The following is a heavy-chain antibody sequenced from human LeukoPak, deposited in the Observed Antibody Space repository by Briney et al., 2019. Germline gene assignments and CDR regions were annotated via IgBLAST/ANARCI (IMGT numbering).Heavy chain of an antibody. CDR1: GFTFSSYA. J-gene: IGHJ1*01. CDR2: ISYDGSNK. V-gene: IGHV3-30-3*01. Sequence: GGSLRLSCAASGFTFSSYAMHWVRQAPGKGLEWVAVISYDGSNKYYADSVKGRFTISRDNSKNTLHLQMNSLRAEDTAVYYCARERRGYSYGPETFQHWGQGTLVTVSS. CDR3: ARERRGYSYGPETFQH. D-gene: IGHD5-18*01.